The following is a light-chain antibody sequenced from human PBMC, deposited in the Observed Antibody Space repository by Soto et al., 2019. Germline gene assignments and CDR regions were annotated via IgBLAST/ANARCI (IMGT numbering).Light chain of an antibody. Sequence: EIVLTQSPGTLSLSPGERATLSCRASQSVSSSYLAWYQQKPGQAPRLLIYGASSRATGIPDRFSGSGSGTDFTLTISRLEPEDLAVYYCQQYGSSPRGFGQGTKVEIK. J-gene: IGKJ1*01. CDR3: QQYGSSPRG. CDR1: QSVSSSY. V-gene: IGKV3-20*01. CDR2: GAS.